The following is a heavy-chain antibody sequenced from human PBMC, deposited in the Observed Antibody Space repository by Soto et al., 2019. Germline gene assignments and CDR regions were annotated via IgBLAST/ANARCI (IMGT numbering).Heavy chain of an antibody. CDR3: ARERKFYHFWSGYENEGPDGLDV. CDR2: ITHSGGT. Sequence: QVQLQQWGAGLLKPSETLSLTCAVSGGSFSGYFWTWIRQAPGKGLAWIGGITHSGGTNYNSSLKSRVMISVDPSKNQFSLILASVTAADTAVYSCARERKFYHFWSGYENEGPDGLDVWGQGTTVTVSS. CDR1: GGSFSGYF. J-gene: IGHJ6*02. D-gene: IGHD3-3*02. V-gene: IGHV4-34*02.